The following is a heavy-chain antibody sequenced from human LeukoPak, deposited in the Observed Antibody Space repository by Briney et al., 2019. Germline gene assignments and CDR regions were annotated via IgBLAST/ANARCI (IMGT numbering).Heavy chain of an antibody. CDR2: ISSGTSTV. V-gene: IGHV3-48*01. D-gene: IGHD3-22*01. CDR1: GSTFSSYS. CDR3: ARDLTFYYESSTYALDL. J-gene: IGHJ5*02. Sequence: GGSLRLSCVASGSTFSSYSMSWVRQAPEKGLEWVSYISSGTSTVLYADSVKGRFTISRDNAKNSLNLQMNSLRAEDTAVYYCARDLTFYYESSTYALDLWGQGALVTVSS.